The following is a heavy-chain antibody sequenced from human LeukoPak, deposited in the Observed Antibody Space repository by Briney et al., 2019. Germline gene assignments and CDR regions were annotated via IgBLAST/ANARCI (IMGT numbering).Heavy chain of an antibody. CDR2: INPSDGGA. CDR3: ARGGMATIERPFDY. J-gene: IGHJ4*02. D-gene: IGHD5-24*01. Sequence: GASVKVSCKASGYTFTGHYIHWVRQAPGQGLEWMGIINPSDGGATYAQKFQGRVTMTRDTPTSTLYMEVSSLRSEDTAVYYCARGGMATIERPFDYWGQGTLVTVSS. V-gene: IGHV1-46*01. CDR1: GYTFTGHY.